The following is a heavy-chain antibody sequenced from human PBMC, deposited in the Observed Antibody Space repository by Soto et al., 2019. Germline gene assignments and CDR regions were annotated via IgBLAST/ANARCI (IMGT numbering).Heavy chain of an antibody. CDR1: GGSISSYH. Sequence: SETLSLTCTVSGGSISSYHWNWIRQPPGKGLEWIGYMYYSGSTNYNPSLKNRVTISIDRSKNQFSLKLSFVTAADTAMYYCARGVEHYAYSSSLFWFDPWGQGTLVTVSS. V-gene: IGHV4-59*12. J-gene: IGHJ5*02. CDR2: MYYSGST. D-gene: IGHD6-6*01. CDR3: ARGVEHYAYSSSLFWFDP.